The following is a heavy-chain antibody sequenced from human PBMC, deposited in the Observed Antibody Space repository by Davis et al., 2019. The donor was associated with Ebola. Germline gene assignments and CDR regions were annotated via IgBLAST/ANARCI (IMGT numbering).Heavy chain of an antibody. Sequence: ASVKVSCKASGYTFTDYYIHWVRQAPGQGLEWMGWINPNSGGTNYAQKFQGRVTMTRDTSISTAYMELSRLRSDDTAVYYCTRRINVIQGVIWWFDPWGQGTLVTVSS. D-gene: IGHD3-10*01. CDR3: TRRINVIQGVIWWFDP. V-gene: IGHV1-2*02. J-gene: IGHJ5*02. CDR2: INPNSGGT. CDR1: GYTFTDYY.